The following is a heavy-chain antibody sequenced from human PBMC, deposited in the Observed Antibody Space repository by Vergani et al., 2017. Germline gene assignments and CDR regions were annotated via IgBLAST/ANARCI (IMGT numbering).Heavy chain of an antibody. CDR3: AKESKRVGSAEAGTGGGYYFDY. V-gene: IGHV3-9*01. CDR1: GFTFDDYA. CDR2: ISWNSGSI. D-gene: IGHD6-19*01. J-gene: IGHJ4*02. Sequence: EVQLVESGGGLVQPGRSLRLSCAASGFTFDDYAMHWVRQAPGKGLEWVSGISWNSGSIGYAASVKGRFTISRDNAKNSLYLQMNSLRTEETALYYCAKESKRVGSAEAGTGGGYYFDYWGQGTLVTVSS.